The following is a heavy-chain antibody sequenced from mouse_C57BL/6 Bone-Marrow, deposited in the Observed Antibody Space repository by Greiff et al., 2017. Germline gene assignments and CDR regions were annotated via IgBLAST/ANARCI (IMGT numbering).Heavy chain of an antibody. Sequence: EVKLVESGRGLVKPGGTLTISCAASGFTFSSYAMSWVRQTPEKRLEWVATISDGGSSTYNPDNVKGRFTISRDNAKNNLYLQMSHLKYETTAMYYGANNWDGDYWGQGTSLTVAS. CDR3: ANNWDGDY. V-gene: IGHV5-4*03. D-gene: IGHD4-1*02. CDR1: GFTFSSYA. CDR2: ISDGGSST. J-gene: IGHJ2*02.